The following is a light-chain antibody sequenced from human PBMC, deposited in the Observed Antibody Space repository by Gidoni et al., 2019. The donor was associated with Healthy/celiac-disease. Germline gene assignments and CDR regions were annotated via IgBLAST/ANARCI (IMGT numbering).Light chain of an antibody. CDR1: QSISFY. Sequence: DIQMTQSPSSLSASVGDRVTITCRSGQSISFYLNWYQQKPGKVPKVLIYAASKLQSGVPSRFSGSGPGTDFNLTISSLQPEDLETYHCQQSYSTTWTLGQGTKVEMK. CDR2: AAS. CDR3: QQSYSTTWT. J-gene: IGKJ1*01. V-gene: IGKV1-39*01.